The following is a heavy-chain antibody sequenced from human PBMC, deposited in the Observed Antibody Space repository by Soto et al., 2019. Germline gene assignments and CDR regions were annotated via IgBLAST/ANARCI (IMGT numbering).Heavy chain of an antibody. CDR3: AKFSFRRYKVALYYFDY. CDR1: EFTFSSYA. CDR2: ISGSGGST. D-gene: IGHD1-1*01. J-gene: IGHJ4*02. V-gene: IGHV3-23*04. Sequence: EVQLVESGGGLVKPGGSLRLSCAASEFTFSSYAMSWVRQAPGKGLEWVSAISGSGGSTYYADSVKGRFTISRDNSKNTLYLQMNSLRAEDTAVYYCAKFSFRRYKVALYYFDYWGQGTLVTVSS.